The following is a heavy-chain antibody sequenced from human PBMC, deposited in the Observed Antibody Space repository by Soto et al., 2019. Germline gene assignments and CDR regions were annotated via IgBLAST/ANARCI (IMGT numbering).Heavy chain of an antibody. CDR1: GGTFSSYA. CDR2: IIPIFGTA. D-gene: IGHD1-20*01. J-gene: IGHJ4*02. CDR3: ARRYNWNDGTFHFDY. Sequence: QVQLVQSGAEVKKPGSSVKVSCKASGGTFSSYAISWVRQAPGQGLEWMGGIIPIFGTANYAQKFQGRVTITADESTSTAYMELSGLRSEDTAVYYCARRYNWNDGTFHFDYWGQGTLVTVSS. V-gene: IGHV1-69*12.